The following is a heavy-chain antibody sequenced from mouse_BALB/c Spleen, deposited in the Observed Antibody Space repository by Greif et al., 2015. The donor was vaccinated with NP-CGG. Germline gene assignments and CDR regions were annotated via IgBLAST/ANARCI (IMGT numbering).Heavy chain of an antibody. Sequence: QVQLKESGPGLVAPSQSLSISCTVSGFSLTSYGVHWVRQPPGKGLEWLVVIWSDGSTTYNSALKSRLSISKDNSKSXVFLKMNSLETDDTAMYYCARGGGYDPHAMDYWGQGPSVTVSS. CDR1: GFSLTSYG. CDR2: IWSDGST. J-gene: IGHJ4*01. D-gene: IGHD2-2*01. V-gene: IGHV2-6*02. CDR3: ARGGGYDPHAMDY.